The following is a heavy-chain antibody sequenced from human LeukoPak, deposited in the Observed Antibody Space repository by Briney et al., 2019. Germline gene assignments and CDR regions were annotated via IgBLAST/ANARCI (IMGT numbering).Heavy chain of an antibody. CDR2: ISGSNT. CDR1: GFTISSDA. D-gene: IGHD2-2*01. J-gene: IGHJ6*02. CDR3: AREPYCSSTSCYANWGYYYYGMDV. V-gene: IGHV3-23*01. Sequence: GGSLRLSCAASGFTISSDALTWVRLAPGKGLECVSGISGSNTYYAESVKGRFTISRDDSNNMLYLQMNSLRAEDTAVYYCAREPYCSSTSCYANWGYYYYGMDVWGQGTTVTVSS.